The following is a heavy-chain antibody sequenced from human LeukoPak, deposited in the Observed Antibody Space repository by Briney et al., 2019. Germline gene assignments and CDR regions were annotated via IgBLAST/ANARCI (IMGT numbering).Heavy chain of an antibody. V-gene: IGHV1-18*01. CDR2: ISAYNGNS. Sequence: ASVKVSCKASGYNFFTYGITWVRQAPGQGLEWMGWISAYNGNSNYAQKLQGRVTMTTDTSTSTAYMELRSLRSDDTAVYYCARELVPFDAFDIWGQGTMVTVSS. J-gene: IGHJ3*02. CDR1: GYNFFTYG. D-gene: IGHD2-8*02. CDR3: ARELVPFDAFDI.